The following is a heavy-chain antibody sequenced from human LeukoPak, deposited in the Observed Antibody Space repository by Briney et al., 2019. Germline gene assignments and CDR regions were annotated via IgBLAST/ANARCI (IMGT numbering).Heavy chain of an antibody. CDR3: AREGITMIVVALDY. D-gene: IGHD3-22*01. CDR1: EFTFSTYE. Sequence: GGSLRLSCAASEFTFSTYEMNWVRQAPGKGLEWISYISTTGNNIYYADSVKGRFTISRDNAKNSLYLQMNSLRAEDTAVYYCAREGITMIVVALDYWGQGTLVTVSS. V-gene: IGHV3-48*03. J-gene: IGHJ4*02. CDR2: ISTTGNNI.